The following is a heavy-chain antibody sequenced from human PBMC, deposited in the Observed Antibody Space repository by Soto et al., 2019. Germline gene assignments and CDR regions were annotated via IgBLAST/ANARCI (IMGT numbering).Heavy chain of an antibody. Sequence: QVQLVESGGGVVQPGRSLRLSCAASGFTFSSYGMHWVRQAPGKGLEWVAVISYDGSNKYYADFVKGRFTISRDNSKNTLYLQMNSLRAEEPGVYYCAKDLSGSSWPRFEYWGQGTLVTVSS. D-gene: IGHD6-13*01. CDR3: AKDLSGSSWPRFEY. V-gene: IGHV3-30*18. J-gene: IGHJ4*02. CDR1: GFTFSSYG. CDR2: ISYDGSNK.